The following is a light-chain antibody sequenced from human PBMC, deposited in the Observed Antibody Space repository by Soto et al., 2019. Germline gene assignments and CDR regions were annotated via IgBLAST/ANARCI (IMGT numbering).Light chain of an antibody. CDR2: AAS. CDR1: QGISSY. Sequence: AIRMTQSPSSFSASTGDRVTITCRASQGISSYLAWYQQKPGKAPKLLIYAASTLQSGVPSRFSVSGSGTDFTLTISCLQSEDFATYYCQQYYSYPRAFGGGTKVEIK. CDR3: QQYYSYPRA. V-gene: IGKV1-8*01. J-gene: IGKJ4*01.